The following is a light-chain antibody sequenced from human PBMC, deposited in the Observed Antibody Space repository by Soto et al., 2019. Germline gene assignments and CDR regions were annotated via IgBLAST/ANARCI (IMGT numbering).Light chain of an antibody. CDR2: GAS. CDR1: QSISSDH. V-gene: IGKV3-20*01. J-gene: IGKJ5*01. Sequence: EIVLTQSPGILSLSPGERATLACRASQSISSDHLAWYQQKPGQAPRLLIYGASSRATGIPDRFSGSGSGTDFTLTISRLEPEDFAVYYCQQYGSSPITFGQGTRLEIK. CDR3: QQYGSSPIT.